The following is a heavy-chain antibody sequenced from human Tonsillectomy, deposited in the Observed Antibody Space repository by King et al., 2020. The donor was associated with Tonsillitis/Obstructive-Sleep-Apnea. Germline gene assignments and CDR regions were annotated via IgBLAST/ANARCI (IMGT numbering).Heavy chain of an antibody. D-gene: IGHD2-2*01. CDR3: ARDLAYCSSTSCYLPYF. CDR2: ISYDGGNK. V-gene: IGHV3-30*04. CDR1: GFTFSSYA. J-gene: IGHJ4*02. Sequence: VQLVESGGGVVQPGRSLRLSCAASGFTFSSYAMHWVRQAPGKGLEWVAVISYDGGNKYYADSVKGRFTISRDNSKNTLYLQMNSLRAEDTAVYYCARDLAYCSSTSCYLPYFWGQGTLVTVSS.